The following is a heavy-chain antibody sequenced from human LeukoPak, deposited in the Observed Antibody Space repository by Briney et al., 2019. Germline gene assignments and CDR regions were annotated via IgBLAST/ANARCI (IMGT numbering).Heavy chain of an antibody. J-gene: IGHJ3*02. CDR3: ARRGWGFGEPKRYHDTFDI. CDR1: GNSFTNYC. D-gene: IGHD3-10*01. Sequence: GESLKISCKGSGNSFTNYCIAWVRPMPGQGLEWMAIIYPGGSDARYSPFFQGPVTISVDKSISTTYLRWSSLKASDTAMYYCARRGWGFGEPKRYHDTFDIWGQGTMVTVSS. V-gene: IGHV5-51*01. CDR2: IYPGGSDA.